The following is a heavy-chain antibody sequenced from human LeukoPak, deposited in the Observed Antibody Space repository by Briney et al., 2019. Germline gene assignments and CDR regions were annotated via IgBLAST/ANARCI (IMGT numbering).Heavy chain of an antibody. D-gene: IGHD3-22*01. CDR3: ARTYDSSGYATTFDY. J-gene: IGHJ4*02. CDR1: GGTFISYA. CDR2: IIPILGIA. Sequence: SVKVSCKASGGTFISYAISWVRQAPGQGLEWMGRIIPILGIANYAQKFQGRVTITADKSTSTAYMELSSLRSEDTAVYYCARTYDSSGYATTFDYWGQGTLVTVSS. V-gene: IGHV1-69*04.